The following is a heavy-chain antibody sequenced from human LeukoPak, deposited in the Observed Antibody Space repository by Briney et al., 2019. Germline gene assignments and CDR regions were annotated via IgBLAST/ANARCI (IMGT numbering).Heavy chain of an antibody. CDR1: GFIVSSNY. J-gene: IGHJ5*02. V-gene: IGHV3-66*01. CDR2: IYGSSRT. Sequence: PGGSLRLSCAGSGFIVSSNYMSWVRQAAGKGLEWVSVIYGSSRTYYADSVKGRFTISRDNSKNTLSLQMNSLRADDTAMYYCARGQGAWGQGTLVTVSS. CDR3: ARGQGA.